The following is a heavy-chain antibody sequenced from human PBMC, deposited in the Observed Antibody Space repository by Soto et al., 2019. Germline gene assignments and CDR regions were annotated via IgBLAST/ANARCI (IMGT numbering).Heavy chain of an antibody. D-gene: IGHD3-10*01. V-gene: IGHV4-31*03. CDR1: GGSISSGGYY. J-gene: IGHJ4*02. CDR2: IYYSGST. Sequence: SETLSLSCIVSGGSISSGGYYWRWIRQHPGKGLEWIGYIYYSGSTYYNPSLKSRVTISVDNAKNTLYLQMNSLRAEDTAVYYCARDFGYWGQGTLVTVSS. CDR3: ARDFGY.